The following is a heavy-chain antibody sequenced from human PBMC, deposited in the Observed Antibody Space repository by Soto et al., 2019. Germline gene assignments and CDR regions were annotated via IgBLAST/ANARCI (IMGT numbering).Heavy chain of an antibody. CDR3: ARGDHFDSSGPFDP. J-gene: IGHJ5*02. Sequence: SETLSLTCTVSGGSMSSYYWYWLRQPPGKGLECIGYIYYSGYTNYSPSLKSRVTMSVYTSKNHFSLKLSSVTAADTAVYYCARGDHFDSSGPFDPWGQGTLVTVSS. V-gene: IGHV4-59*01. CDR2: IYYSGYT. D-gene: IGHD3-22*01. CDR1: GGSMSSYY.